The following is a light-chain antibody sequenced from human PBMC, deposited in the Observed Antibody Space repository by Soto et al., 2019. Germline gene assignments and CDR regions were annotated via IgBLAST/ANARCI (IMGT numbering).Light chain of an antibody. CDR1: SSDVAYYDY. CDR2: AVS. J-gene: IGLJ1*01. CDR3: SSYTSSSTLGV. V-gene: IGLV2-14*01. Sequence: QTVLTQPASVSGFPGQSITISCTGTSSDVAYYDYVSWYQQHPGKAPKLMIYAVSSRPSGVSNRFSGSKSGNTASLTISGLQAEDEADYYCSSYTSSSTLGVFGTGTKVTV.